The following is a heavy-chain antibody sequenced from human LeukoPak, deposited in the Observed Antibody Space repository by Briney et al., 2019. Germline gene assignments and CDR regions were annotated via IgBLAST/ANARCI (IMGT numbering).Heavy chain of an antibody. D-gene: IGHD1-1*01. CDR3: ARTLDDGTLDY. CDR1: GGSISSGSYY. V-gene: IGHV4-61*01. J-gene: IGHJ4*02. Sequence: PSQTLSLTCTVSGGSISSGSYYWRWIRQPPGKGLEWIAYIYYSGRTNYNPSLKSRVTISVDTSKNQFSLKLSSVTAADTAVYYCARTLDDGTLDYWGQGTLVTVSS. CDR2: IYYSGRT.